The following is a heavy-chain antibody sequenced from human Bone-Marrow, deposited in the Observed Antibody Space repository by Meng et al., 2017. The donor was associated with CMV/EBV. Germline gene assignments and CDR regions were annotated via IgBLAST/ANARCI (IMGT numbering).Heavy chain of an antibody. Sequence: QVHLQQWGGGLLKPSEPLSLTCGVYGAPFSGYWSWVRQPPGKGLEWIGEITHSGSTNYNVSLKSRVTISIDTSKNQFSLKLSSVTATDTAVYYCAPGFRSWSGSYSSWGQGTLVTVSS. V-gene: IGHV4-34*01. J-gene: IGHJ4*02. CDR3: APGFRSWSGSYSS. D-gene: IGHD1-26*01. CDR1: GAPFSGY. CDR2: ITHSGST.